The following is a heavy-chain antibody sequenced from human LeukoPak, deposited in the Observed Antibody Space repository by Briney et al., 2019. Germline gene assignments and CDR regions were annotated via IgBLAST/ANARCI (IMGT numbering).Heavy chain of an antibody. D-gene: IGHD3-3*01. CDR3: ARGRYYDFWSGYYGTKTFDY. V-gene: IGHV1-8*01. J-gene: IGHJ4*02. CDR2: MNPNSGNA. CDR1: GYTFSSYD. Sequence: VASVTVSCKASGYTFSSYDINWVRQATGQGLEWMGWMNPNSGNAGYAQKFQGRVTITRNTSINTAYMELSSLRSEDTAVYYCARGRYYDFWSGYYGTKTFDYWGQGTVATVSS.